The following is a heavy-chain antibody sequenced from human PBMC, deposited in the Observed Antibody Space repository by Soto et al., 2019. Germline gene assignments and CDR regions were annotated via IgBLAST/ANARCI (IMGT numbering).Heavy chain of an antibody. V-gene: IGHV5-51*01. D-gene: IGHD2-15*01. CDR2: IYPGDSDI. CDR3: ARAPYCSGGSCYVDYYYGMDV. Sequence: GESLKISCKGSGYSFTSYWIAWVRQVPGKGLELMGVIYPGDSDIRYSPSFQGQVTISADKSISTAYLQWSSLKASDTAMYYCARAPYCSGGSCYVDYYYGMDVWGQGTTVTVSS. CDR1: GYSFTSYW. J-gene: IGHJ6*02.